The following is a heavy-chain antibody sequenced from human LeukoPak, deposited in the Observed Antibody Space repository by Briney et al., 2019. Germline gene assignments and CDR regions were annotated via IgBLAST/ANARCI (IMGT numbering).Heavy chain of an antibody. D-gene: IGHD3-3*01. V-gene: IGHV4-61*01. J-gene: IGHJ4*02. CDR3: ARDQGNYDFWSGYSAD. CDR2: IYYNGNI. Sequence: SETLSLTCTVSGVSVSSSTYYWTWIRQPPGKGLEWIGYIYYNGNINYNPSLKSRVTISVDTSKNQFSLKLSSVTAADTAVYYCARDQGNYDFWSGYSADWGQGTLVTVSS. CDR1: GVSVSSSTYY.